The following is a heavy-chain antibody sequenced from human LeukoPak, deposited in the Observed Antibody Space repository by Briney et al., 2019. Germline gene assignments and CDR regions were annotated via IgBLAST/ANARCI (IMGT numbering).Heavy chain of an antibody. Sequence: GGSLRLSCAASGFTVRNNYMSWVRQAPGKGLEWVSVIYSGGSTYCADSVKGRFTISRDNSKNTLYLQMNSLRAEDTAVYFCATGERMVRGDGVDYWGQGTLVTVSS. D-gene: IGHD3-10*01. CDR2: IYSGGST. CDR3: ATGERMVRGDGVDY. J-gene: IGHJ4*02. V-gene: IGHV3-66*01. CDR1: GFTVRNNY.